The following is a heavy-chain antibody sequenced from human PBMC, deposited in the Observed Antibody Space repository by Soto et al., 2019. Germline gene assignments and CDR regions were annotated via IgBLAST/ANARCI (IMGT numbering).Heavy chain of an antibody. CDR1: GGTFNSYA. J-gene: IGHJ6*02. D-gene: IGHD6-13*01. V-gene: IGHV1-69*12. CDR2: TIPIFRTA. Sequence: QVQLVQSGAEVKKPGSSVKVSCKASGGTFNSYAISWVRQAPGQGLEWMGGTIPIFRTADYAQKFQGRVTITADESTSTAYMELSSLRSEDTAVYYCASQQRGPSDYYGMDVWGQGTTVTVSS. CDR3: ASQQRGPSDYYGMDV.